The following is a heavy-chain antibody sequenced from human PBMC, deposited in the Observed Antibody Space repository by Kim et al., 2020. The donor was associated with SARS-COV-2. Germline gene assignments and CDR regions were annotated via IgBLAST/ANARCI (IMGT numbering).Heavy chain of an antibody. CDR2: IYYSGIS. J-gene: IGHJ3*02. CDR1: GGSISSTTYY. CDR3: ARHFDYPKAFDI. V-gene: IGHV4-39*01. D-gene: IGHD4-17*01. Sequence: SETLSLTCSASGGSISSTTYYWGWIRQPPGKGLEWIGSIYYSGISNYNPSLKSRVSISVDTSKNQFSLKLSSVTAADTALYYCARHFDYPKAFDICCQGT.